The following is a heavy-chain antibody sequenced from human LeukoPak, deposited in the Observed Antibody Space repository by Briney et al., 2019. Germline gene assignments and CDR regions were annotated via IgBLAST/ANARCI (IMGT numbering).Heavy chain of an antibody. CDR1: GFTFSSYEM. V-gene: IGHV4-4*02. CDR2: IYHSGST. D-gene: IGHD3-16*02. CDR3: ASIAYYHYMDV. J-gene: IGHJ6*03. Sequence: GSLRLSCAASGFTFSSYEMNWVRQPPGKGLEWIGEIYHSGSTNYNPSLKSRVTISVDKSKNQFSLKLSSVTAADTAVYYCASIAYYHYMDVWGKGTTVAVSS.